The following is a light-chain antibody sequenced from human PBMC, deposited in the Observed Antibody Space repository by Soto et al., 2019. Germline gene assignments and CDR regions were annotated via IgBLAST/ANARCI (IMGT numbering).Light chain of an antibody. CDR1: SSDVGGYNY. CDR3: SSYTGSNTPVV. CDR2: DVS. J-gene: IGLJ2*01. V-gene: IGLV2-14*01. Sequence: QSALTQPASVSGSPGQSITISCTGTSSDVGGYNYVSWYQQHPGKAPNLIIFDVSNRPSGVSNHFSGSKSGNSASLTISGLQAEDEADYYCSSYTGSNTPVVFGGGTKLTVL.